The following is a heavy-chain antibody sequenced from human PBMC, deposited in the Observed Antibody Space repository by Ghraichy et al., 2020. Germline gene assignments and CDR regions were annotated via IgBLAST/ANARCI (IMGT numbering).Heavy chain of an antibody. CDR1: GGSIRSYY. CDR3: AKDRYYFGSGSLGAFDI. V-gene: IGHV4-59*01. CDR2: ISYSGST. Sequence: SETLSLTCTVSGGSIRSYYWNWIRQSPGKGLEWIGYISYSGSTNYNPSLKSRVTISVDSSNNQLSLKLTSVTAADTAVYYCAKDRYYFGSGSLGAFDIWGQGKMVTVSS. J-gene: IGHJ3*02. D-gene: IGHD3-10*01.